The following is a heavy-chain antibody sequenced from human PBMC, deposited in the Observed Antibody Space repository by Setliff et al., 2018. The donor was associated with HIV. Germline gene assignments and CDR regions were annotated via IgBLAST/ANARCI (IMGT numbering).Heavy chain of an antibody. Sequence: ASVKVSCKASGYSFTGYYVNWVRQAPGQGLEWMGRINPKSGATNLAQKFQGRVTLTRDTSVTTVYMELTSLRSDDTAVYYCARFRKFQLVGALDYWGQGTLVTVSS. CDR1: GYSFTGYY. CDR2: INPKSGAT. CDR3: ARFRKFQLVGALDY. D-gene: IGHD1-26*01. V-gene: IGHV1-2*06. J-gene: IGHJ4*02.